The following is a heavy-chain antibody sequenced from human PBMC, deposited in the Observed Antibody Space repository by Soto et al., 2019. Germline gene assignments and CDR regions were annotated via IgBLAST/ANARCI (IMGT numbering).Heavy chain of an antibody. D-gene: IGHD6-19*01. CDR1: GGSFSDYY. J-gene: IGHJ4*02. CDR2: ISHSGST. Sequence: SETLSLTCAVYGGSFSDYYWTWIRQCPGKGLEWIGEISHSGSTSYNPSLKSRVTISVDTSKKQISLKLNSVTAADTAVYYCTRGQWLNNDWGQGTLLTVSS. CDR3: TRGQWLNND. V-gene: IGHV4-34*01.